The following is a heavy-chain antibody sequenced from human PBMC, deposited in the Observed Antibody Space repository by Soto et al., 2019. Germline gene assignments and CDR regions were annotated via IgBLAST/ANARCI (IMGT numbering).Heavy chain of an antibody. J-gene: IGHJ4*02. D-gene: IGHD2-8*02. CDR3: TGEVASGY. V-gene: IGHV3-30*03. CDR2: ISKDGSVK. CDR1: GFTFSSYG. Sequence: PGGSLRLSCAASGFTFSSYGMHWVRQAPGKGLEWVAVISKDGSVKYYADSMKGRFTISRDNSTNTLYLQMNSLGAEDTAAYYCTGEVASGYWGQGTLVTVSS.